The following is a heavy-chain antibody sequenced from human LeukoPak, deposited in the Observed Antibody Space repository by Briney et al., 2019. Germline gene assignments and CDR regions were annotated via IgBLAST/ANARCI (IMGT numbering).Heavy chain of an antibody. CDR3: ARGSRGDGAAFDI. CDR2: IYYIGRT. CDR1: GGSMNNYY. J-gene: IGHJ3*02. D-gene: IGHD7-27*01. V-gene: IGHV4-59*01. Sequence: PSETLSLTCTVSGGSMNNYYWSWFRQPPGQGLEWIGYIYYIGRTNYNPSLKSRVAISVDTSNNHFSLNLNSVTAADTAVYYCARGSRGDGAAFDIWGQGTMVTVSS.